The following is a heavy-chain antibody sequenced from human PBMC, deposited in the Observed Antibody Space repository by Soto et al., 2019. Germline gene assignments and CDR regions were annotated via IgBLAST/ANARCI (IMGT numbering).Heavy chain of an antibody. V-gene: IGHV1-69*13. CDR1: GGHFSSYA. Sequence: PVKVSCKASGGHFSSYAISWVRQAPGQGLEWMGGIIPIFGTANYAKKFQGRVTITADESTSTAYMELSSLRSEDTALYYCSRRLRYHYYYYGMHVWGPATTGTVSS. J-gene: IGHJ6*02. CDR2: IIPIFGTA. CDR3: SRRLRYHYYYYGMHV. D-gene: IGHD3-9*01.